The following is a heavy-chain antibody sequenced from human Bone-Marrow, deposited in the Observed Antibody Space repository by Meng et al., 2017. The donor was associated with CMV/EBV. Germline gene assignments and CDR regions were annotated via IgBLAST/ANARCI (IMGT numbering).Heavy chain of an antibody. Sequence: GESLKISCAASGFTFSIYWMNWVRQVPGKGLEWVANINQDGSEKYYVDSVKGRFTISRDNAKNSLYLQMNSLRAEDTAVYYCARDRSSYYDFWSGSWGLYYGMDVWGQGTTVTVSS. CDR3: ARDRSSYYDFWSGSWGLYYGMDV. D-gene: IGHD3-3*01. V-gene: IGHV3-7*01. CDR1: GFTFSIYW. CDR2: INQDGSEK. J-gene: IGHJ6*02.